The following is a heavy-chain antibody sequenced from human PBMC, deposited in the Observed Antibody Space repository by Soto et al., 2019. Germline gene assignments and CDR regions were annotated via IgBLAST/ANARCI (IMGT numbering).Heavy chain of an antibody. CDR3: ASRGRLYGGNSGDFDY. CDR2: IYYSGST. Sequence: SETLSLTCTLSGGSISSSSYYWGWVRQPPGKGLEWIGCIYYSGSTYYNPSLKSRVTISIDTSKNQFSLKLSSVTAADTAVYYCASRGRLYGGNSGDFDYWGQGTLVTVSS. D-gene: IGHD2-21*02. CDR1: GGSISSSSYY. J-gene: IGHJ4*02. V-gene: IGHV4-39*07.